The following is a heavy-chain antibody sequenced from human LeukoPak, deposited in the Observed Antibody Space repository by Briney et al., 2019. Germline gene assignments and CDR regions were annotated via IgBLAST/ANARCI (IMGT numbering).Heavy chain of an antibody. Sequence: PGGSLRLSCAASGFTFSSYAMSWVRQAPGKGLEWVSAISGSGGSTYYADSVKGRFTISRDNSKNTLYLQMNSLRAEDTAVYYCAKDHSLVGATAPVDYWGQGTLVTVSS. J-gene: IGHJ4*02. CDR3: AKDHSLVGATAPVDY. D-gene: IGHD1-26*01. V-gene: IGHV3-23*01. CDR1: GFTFSSYA. CDR2: ISGSGGST.